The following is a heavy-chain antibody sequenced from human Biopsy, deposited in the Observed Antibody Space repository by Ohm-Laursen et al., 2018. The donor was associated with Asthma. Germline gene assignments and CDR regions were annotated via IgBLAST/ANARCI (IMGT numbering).Heavy chain of an antibody. V-gene: IGHV7-4-1*02. D-gene: IGHD3-9*01. CDR2: INTNTGTP. CDR1: GYTVTRYA. CDR3: ARMISYYHKMIDPFFDY. Sequence: SSVKVSCKTSGYTVTRYALNWVRQAPGQGLEWMGWINTNTGTPTYAQGFTGRFVFSLDTSVNTAHLQISNLKAEDTAVYYCARMISYYHKMIDPFFDYWGQGTLVTVSS. J-gene: IGHJ4*02.